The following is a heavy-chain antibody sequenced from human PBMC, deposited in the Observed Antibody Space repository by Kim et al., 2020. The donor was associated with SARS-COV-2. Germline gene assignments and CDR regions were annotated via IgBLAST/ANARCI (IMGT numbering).Heavy chain of an antibody. CDR2: IYVSGTT. Sequence: SETLSLTCAVSGASMSLYYWNWIRQPAGRGLEWIGRIYVSGTTNYNPSLKSRVTMSVDTSKNEIALNLISVTAADTAVYYCARDMGAIDDFWGQGILVT. CDR3: ARDMGAIDDF. V-gene: IGHV4-4*07. CDR1: GASMSLYY. J-gene: IGHJ4*02. D-gene: IGHD2-2*01.